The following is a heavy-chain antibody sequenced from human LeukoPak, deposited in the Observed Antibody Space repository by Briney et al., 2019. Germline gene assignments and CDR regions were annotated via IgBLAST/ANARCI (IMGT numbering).Heavy chain of an antibody. CDR2: ISTSGFTM. J-gene: IGHJ4*02. D-gene: IGHD3-3*01. CDR1: EFTFSSYT. V-gene: IGHV3-48*04. Sequence: GGSLRLSCAASEFTFSSYTMNWVRQAPGKGLEWVSYISTSGFTMYYADSVMGRFTISRDNAKNSLFLQMNNLRAEDTAVYYCARDLPSYDFWSGYSNWGQGTLVTVSS. CDR3: ARDLPSYDFWSGYSN.